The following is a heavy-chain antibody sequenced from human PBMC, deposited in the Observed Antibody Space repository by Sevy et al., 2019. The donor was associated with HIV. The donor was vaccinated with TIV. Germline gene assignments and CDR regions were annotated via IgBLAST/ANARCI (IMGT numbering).Heavy chain of an antibody. V-gene: IGHV3-49*03. CDR2: IRSKDYGGAT. D-gene: IGHD3-22*01. CDR1: GFTFGDYA. CDR3: TRGYYYDSSGYSDY. J-gene: IGHJ4*02. Sequence: GGSLRLSCTGSGFTFGDYAMSWFRQAPGMGLEWVGFIRSKDYGGATEYAASVKVRFTNSRDDSTSIADLQMNSLETEDTAVYYCTRGYYYDSSGYSDYWGQGTLVTVSS.